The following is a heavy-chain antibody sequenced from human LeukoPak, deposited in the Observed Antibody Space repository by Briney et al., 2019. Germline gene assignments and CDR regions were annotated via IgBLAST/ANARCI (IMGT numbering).Heavy chain of an antibody. CDR1: GFIFNSYG. Sequence: GASLRLSCTGSGFIFNSYGINWVRQAPGKGLEWVAYISSSTSNIFYADSVKGRFTISRDHAKDSVLLQMNSLGVEDTALYFCARDGVMAETPFYFDSWGQGALVTVSS. D-gene: IGHD2-21*01. CDR3: ARDGVMAETPFYFDS. CDR2: ISSSTSNI. V-gene: IGHV3-48*01. J-gene: IGHJ4*02.